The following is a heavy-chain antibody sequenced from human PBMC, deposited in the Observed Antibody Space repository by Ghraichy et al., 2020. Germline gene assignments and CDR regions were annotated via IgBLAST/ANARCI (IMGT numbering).Heavy chain of an antibody. V-gene: IGHV4-59*12. CDR1: GGSISSYY. Sequence: GSLRLSCTVSGGSISSYYWSWIRQPPGKGLEWIGYIYYSGSTNYNPSLKSRVTISVDTSKNQFSLKLSSVTAADTAVYYCAREGVVKPGAFDIWGQGTMVTVSS. CDR3: AREGVVKPGAFDI. D-gene: IGHD4-23*01. CDR2: IYYSGST. J-gene: IGHJ3*02.